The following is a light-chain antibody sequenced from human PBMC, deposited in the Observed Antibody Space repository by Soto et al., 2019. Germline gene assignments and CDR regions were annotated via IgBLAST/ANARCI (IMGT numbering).Light chain of an antibody. Sequence: IVLTQSPATLSVSPWERATLSCRASQTVSSNLAWYQQKPGQAPRLLIYGASNRATGIPDRFSGSGSGTDFTLTISRLEPEDFAVYYCQQYGSSGTFGQGTKVDIK. V-gene: IGKV3-20*01. J-gene: IGKJ1*01. CDR2: GAS. CDR1: QTVSSN. CDR3: QQYGSSGT.